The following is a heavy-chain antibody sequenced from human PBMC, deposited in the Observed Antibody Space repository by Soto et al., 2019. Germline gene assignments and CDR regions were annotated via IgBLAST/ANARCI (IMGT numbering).Heavy chain of an antibody. V-gene: IGHV4-59*01. CDR2: IFYSGSP. D-gene: IGHD1-1*01. CDR1: GASISSYY. CDR3: WKIFTLGNWYVFAY. Sequence: SETLSLTCTVSGASISSYYWTWIRQSPGKGLEWIGYIFYSGSPHHNPSLKSRVTISIDTSKNQFSLRLSSVTAADTAVYYWWKIFTLGNWYVFAYWGQGTLVPVSS. J-gene: IGHJ4*02.